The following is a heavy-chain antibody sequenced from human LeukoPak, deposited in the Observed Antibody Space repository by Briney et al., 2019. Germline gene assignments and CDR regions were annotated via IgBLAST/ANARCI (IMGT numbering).Heavy chain of an antibody. Sequence: ASVKVSCKASGYTFTSYGISWVRQAPGQGLEWMGWISAYNGNTNYAQKLQGRVTMTTDTSTSTAYMELRSLRSDDTAVYYCARDLRYSDSSGYYFDYWGQGTLVTVSS. V-gene: IGHV1-18*01. J-gene: IGHJ4*02. D-gene: IGHD3-22*01. CDR2: ISAYNGNT. CDR3: ARDLRYSDSSGYYFDY. CDR1: GYTFTSYG.